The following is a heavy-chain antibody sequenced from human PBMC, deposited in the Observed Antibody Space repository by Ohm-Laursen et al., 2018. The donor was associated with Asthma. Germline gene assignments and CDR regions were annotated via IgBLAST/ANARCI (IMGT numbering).Heavy chain of an antibody. J-gene: IGHJ4*02. CDR2: ISGSGGST. D-gene: IGHD4-11*01. CDR1: GFTFSSYA. Sequence: SLRLSCAAAGFTFSSYAMSWVRQAPGKGLEWVSAISGSGGSTYYADSVKGRLTISRDNSKDTLYLQMNSLRAEDTAVYYCAKGLPDQFDYWGQGTLVTVSS. CDR3: AKGLPDQFDY. V-gene: IGHV3-23*01.